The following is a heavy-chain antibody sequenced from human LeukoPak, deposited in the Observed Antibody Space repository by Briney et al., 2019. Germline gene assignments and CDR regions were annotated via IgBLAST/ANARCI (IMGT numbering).Heavy chain of an antibody. V-gene: IGHV3-30*01. CDR1: GFTFSSYA. J-gene: IGHJ4*02. CDR2: ISYDGSNK. Sequence: GGSLRLSCAASGFTFSSYAMHWVRQAPGKGLEWVAVISYDGSNKYYADSVKGRFTISRDNSKNTLYLQVNSLRAEDTAVYYCARAISYWGQGTLVTVSS. D-gene: IGHD3-3*02. CDR3: ARAISY.